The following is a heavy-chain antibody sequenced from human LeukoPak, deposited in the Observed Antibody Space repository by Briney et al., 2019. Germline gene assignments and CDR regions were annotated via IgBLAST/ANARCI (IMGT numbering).Heavy chain of an antibody. CDR3: AREYCGGDCRFDY. CDR2: IYYSGST. D-gene: IGHD2-21*02. J-gene: IGHJ4*02. V-gene: IGHV4-59*01. CDR1: GGSISSYY. Sequence: PSETLSLTCTVSGGSISSYYWSWIRQPPGKGLEWIGYIYYSGSTNYNPSLKSRVTISVDTSKNQFSLKLSSVTAADTAVCYCAREYCGGDCRFDYWGQGTLVTVSS.